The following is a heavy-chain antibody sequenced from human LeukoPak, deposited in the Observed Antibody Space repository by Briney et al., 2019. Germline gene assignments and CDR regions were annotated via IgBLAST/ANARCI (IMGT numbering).Heavy chain of an antibody. CDR3: ARGRKYTSGYRVTELGSGYSDY. D-gene: IGHD5-18*01. CDR1: DDSITMYY. V-gene: IGHV4-59*01. J-gene: IGHJ4*02. Sequence: SETLSLTCSVSDDSITMYYWTWIRQPPGKGLEWIGYVDHTGSTNFNPSLNGRVSISRDTTKNLSSLRLRSVTAADTAVYYCARGRKYTSGYRVTELGSGYSDYWGQGTLVTVSS. CDR2: VDHTGST.